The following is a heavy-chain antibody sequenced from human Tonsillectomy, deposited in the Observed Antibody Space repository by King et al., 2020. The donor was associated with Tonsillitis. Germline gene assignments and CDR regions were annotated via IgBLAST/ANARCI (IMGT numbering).Heavy chain of an antibody. J-gene: IGHJ4*02. Sequence: VQLVESGAEVKKPGASVKVSCKASGYTFTGYFTHWVRQAPGQGLEWMGWINPNSGGTKYAQNFQGRVTMTRDTSTSTAYMQLSRLRSDDTAVYYCARDWPGGSGTSVDSWGQGTLVTVSS. V-gene: IGHV1-2*02. CDR2: INPNSGGT. D-gene: IGHD3-10*01. CDR3: ARDWPGGSGTSVDS. CDR1: GYTFTGYF.